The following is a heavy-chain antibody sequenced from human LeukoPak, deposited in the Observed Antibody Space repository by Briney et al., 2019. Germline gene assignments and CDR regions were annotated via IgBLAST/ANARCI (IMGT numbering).Heavy chain of an antibody. J-gene: IGHJ4*02. CDR2: IWYDGSNK. Sequence: GESLKISCAASGLTFSSYGMHWVRQAPGKGLEWVAVIWYDGSNKYYADSVKGRFTISRDNSKNTLYLQMNSLRAEDTAVYYCATGEYYHDSSGYLGLDYCGQGSLVNGCS. CDR1: GLTFSSYG. D-gene: IGHD3-22*01. CDR3: ATGEYYHDSSGYLGLDY. V-gene: IGHV3-33*01.